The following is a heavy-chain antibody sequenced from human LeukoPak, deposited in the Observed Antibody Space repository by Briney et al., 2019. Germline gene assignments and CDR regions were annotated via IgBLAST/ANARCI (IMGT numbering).Heavy chain of an antibody. D-gene: IGHD3-10*01. CDR3: ARDPMVRGVTPYYYYMDV. J-gene: IGHJ6*03. V-gene: IGHV3-30*04. CDR2: ISYDGSNK. CDR1: GFSISSYA. Sequence: GGSLRLSCVVSGFSISSYAMHWVRQAPGKGLEWAAVISYDGSNKYYADSVKGRFTISRDNSKNTLYLQMNSLRAEDTAVYYCARDPMVRGVTPYYYYMDVWGKGTTVTVSS.